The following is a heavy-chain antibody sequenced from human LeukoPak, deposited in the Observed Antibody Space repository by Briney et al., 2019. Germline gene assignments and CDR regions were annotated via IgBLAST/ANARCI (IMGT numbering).Heavy chain of an antibody. Sequence: MPSQTLSLTCAVSGGSISSGGYSWSWIRQPPGKGLEWIGYIYHSGSTYYNPSLKSRVTISVDRSKNQLSLKLSSVTAADTAVYYCARSTIFGVGGNAFDIWGQGTMVTVSS. CDR1: GGSISSGGYS. V-gene: IGHV4-30-2*01. CDR3: ARSTIFGVGGNAFDI. J-gene: IGHJ3*02. CDR2: IYHSGST. D-gene: IGHD3-3*01.